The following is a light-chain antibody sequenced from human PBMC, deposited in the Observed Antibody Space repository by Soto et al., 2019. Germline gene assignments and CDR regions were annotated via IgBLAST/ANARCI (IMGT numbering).Light chain of an antibody. J-gene: IGKJ4*01. CDR2: DIS. Sequence: EIVLTQSPGTLSLSPGERATLSCRASQSVSSTYLAWYQQKPGRAPRLLIHDISRRVTGIPDRFSGSGSGTDVTLTISGLEPEDFAVYYCQQYGSSPRTFGGGTKVDIK. V-gene: IGKV3-20*01. CDR3: QQYGSSPRT. CDR1: QSVSSTY.